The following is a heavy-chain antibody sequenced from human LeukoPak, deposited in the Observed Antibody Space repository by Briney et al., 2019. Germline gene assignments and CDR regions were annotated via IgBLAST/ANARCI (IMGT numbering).Heavy chain of an antibody. Sequence: SGTTLVNPTQTLTLTCTFSGFSLSTSGVGVGWIRQPPGKALEWLALIYWDDDKRYSPSLKSRLTITKDTSKNQVVLTMTNMDPVDTATYYCAQVGDYYDSSGYYYGSYFDYWGQGTLVTVSS. CDR2: IYWDDDK. CDR1: GFSLSTSGVG. V-gene: IGHV2-5*02. D-gene: IGHD3-22*01. CDR3: AQVGDYYDSSGYYYGSYFDY. J-gene: IGHJ4*02.